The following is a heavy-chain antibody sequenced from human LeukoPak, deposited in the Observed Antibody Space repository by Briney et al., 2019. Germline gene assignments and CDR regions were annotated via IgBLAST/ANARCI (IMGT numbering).Heavy chain of an antibody. V-gene: IGHV3-11*03. CDR2: ISSSSSYT. Sequence: PGGSLRLSCAASGFTFSDYYMSWIRQAPGKGLEWVSYISSSSSYTNYADSVKGRFTISRDNSKNILYVQMNSLRAEDTAVYYCAKFYGDYARFDYWGQGTLVTVSS. CDR1: GFTFSDYY. J-gene: IGHJ4*02. D-gene: IGHD4-17*01. CDR3: AKFYGDYARFDY.